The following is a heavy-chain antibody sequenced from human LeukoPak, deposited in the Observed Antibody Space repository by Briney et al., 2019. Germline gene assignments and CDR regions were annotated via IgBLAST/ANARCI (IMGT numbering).Heavy chain of an antibody. J-gene: IGHJ6*03. CDR3: ARSEFGVVIDYYYMDV. CDR2: ISSYNGNT. CDR1: GYAFTSFG. Sequence: ASVKVSCKASGYAFTSFGMNWVRQAPGQGLEWMGWISSYNGNTNYAQKFQGRFTMTTDTSTSTAYMELRSLRSDDTAVYYCARSEFGVVIDYYYMDVWGKGTTVTVSS. V-gene: IGHV1-18*01. D-gene: IGHD3-3*01.